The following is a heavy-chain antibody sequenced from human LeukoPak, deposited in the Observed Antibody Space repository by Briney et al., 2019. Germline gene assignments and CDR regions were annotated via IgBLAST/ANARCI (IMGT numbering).Heavy chain of an antibody. V-gene: IGHV3-21*01. J-gene: IGHJ5*02. CDR2: ISASGHST. CDR1: GFTFSSYT. D-gene: IGHD3-10*01. CDR3: GRDFLGESGAGGP. Sequence: PGGSLRLSCAASGFTFSSYTMNWVRQAAGKGLEWASSISASGHSTWHADSVKGRFTISRDNAKNSVYLQMTNLRVDDTAVYYCGRDFLGESGAGGPWGQGILVTVSS.